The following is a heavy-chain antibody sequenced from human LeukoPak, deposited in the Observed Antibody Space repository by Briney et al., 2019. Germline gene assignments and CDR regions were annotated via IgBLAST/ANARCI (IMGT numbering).Heavy chain of an antibody. V-gene: IGHV4-39*01. CDR2: IYYSGGT. D-gene: IGHD3-10*01. CDR3: ARHSGDDHVYPFDY. CDR1: GGSISNTNYY. J-gene: IGHJ4*02. Sequence: SETLSLTCTVSGGSISNTNYYWGWIRQPPGKGLEWIGTIYYSGGTYYNPSLKSRVSISVDTSKNQFSLQLNSVTAADTAVYYCARHSGDDHVYPFDYWGQGALVTVSS.